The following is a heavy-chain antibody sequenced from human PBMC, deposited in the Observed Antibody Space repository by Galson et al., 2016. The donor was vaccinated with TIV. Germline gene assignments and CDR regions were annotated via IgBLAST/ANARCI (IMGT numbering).Heavy chain of an antibody. Sequence: SLRLSCAASGFTFRRYWMSWVRQAPGKGLEWVSRIETYGSSANYADSVRGRFTISRDNAKDTLYLQMNGLRAEDTGLYFCVRGFVGKTAALDYWGQGTLVTVSS. D-gene: IGHD2-21*01. CDR2: IETYGSSA. CDR1: GFTFRRYW. V-gene: IGHV3-74*01. CDR3: VRGFVGKTAALDY. J-gene: IGHJ4*02.